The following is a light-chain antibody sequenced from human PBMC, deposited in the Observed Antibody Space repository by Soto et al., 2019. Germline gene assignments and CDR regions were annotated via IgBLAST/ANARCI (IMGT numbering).Light chain of an antibody. J-gene: IGKJ1*01. Sequence: EMLMTQSPATLSVSPGDRVSISCWASQSVTTKLTWYQQRPGQPPRLLFYDATTRATGVPATFSGRSSGTDFPTTSSGQEAEVLTFYCRQRYGSPLWTFGQGTKVDIK. V-gene: IGKV3-15*01. CDR3: QRYGSPLWT. CDR1: QSVTTK. CDR2: DAT.